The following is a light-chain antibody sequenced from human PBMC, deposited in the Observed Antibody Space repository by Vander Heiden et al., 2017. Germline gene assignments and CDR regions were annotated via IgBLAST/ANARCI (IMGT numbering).Light chain of an antibody. Sequence: DIQMTQFPSSLSASAGDRVTITCRASQSISSYLNWYQQKPGKAPKLLIYAASSLQSGVPSRFSGSGSGTDFTLTISSLQPEDFATYYCQQSYSTPRTFGQGTKVEIK. CDR3: QQSYSTPRT. CDR1: QSISSY. J-gene: IGKJ1*01. V-gene: IGKV1-39*01. CDR2: AAS.